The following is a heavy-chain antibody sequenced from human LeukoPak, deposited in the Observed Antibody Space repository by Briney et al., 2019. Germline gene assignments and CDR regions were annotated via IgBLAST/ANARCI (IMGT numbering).Heavy chain of an antibody. CDR1: GFTFRIYS. D-gene: IGHD3-16*01. V-gene: IGHV3-21*01. CDR2: ISSSSSYI. J-gene: IGHJ4*02. CDR3: ARVFGDYAVDY. Sequence: PGGSLRLSCAASGFTFRIYSMNWVRQAPRKGLEWVSSISSSSSYIYNADSVKGRFTISRDNAKNSLSLQTDSLRAEDTAVYYCARVFGDYAVDYWGQGTLVTVSS.